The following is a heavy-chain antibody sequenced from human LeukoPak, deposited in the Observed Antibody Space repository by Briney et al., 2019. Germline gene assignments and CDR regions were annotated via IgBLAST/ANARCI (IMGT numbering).Heavy chain of an antibody. CDR2: ISGSGDNT. J-gene: IGHJ4*02. CDR1: GFTFSSYA. Sequence: PGGSLRLSCAASGFTFSSYAMNWVRQAPGKGLEWVSGISGSGDNTYYADSVEGRFTISRDNSKNTLYLQMNSLRVEDTAIYYCAKYAPPTTVVTRFFDSWGQGTLVTISS. D-gene: IGHD4-23*01. V-gene: IGHV3-23*01. CDR3: AKYAPPTTVVTRFFDS.